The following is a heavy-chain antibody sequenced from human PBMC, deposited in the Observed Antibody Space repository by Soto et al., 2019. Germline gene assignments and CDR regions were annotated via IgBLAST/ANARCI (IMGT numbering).Heavy chain of an antibody. D-gene: IGHD6-19*01. CDR3: ARGRRSSGRHDAFDI. J-gene: IGHJ3*02. Sequence: SETLSLTCTVSGGSIGTYYWSWIRQPPGKGLGWIGYIDYSGRTDQNPSLKSRVTVSLDTSKIQFSLKIRSVTTADTAVYYCARGRRSSGRHDAFDIWGQGTMVTVSS. CDR2: IDYSGRT. CDR1: GGSIGTYY. V-gene: IGHV4-59*01.